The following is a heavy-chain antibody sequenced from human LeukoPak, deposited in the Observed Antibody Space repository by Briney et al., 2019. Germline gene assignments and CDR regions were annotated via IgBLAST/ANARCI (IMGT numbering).Heavy chain of an antibody. CDR3: ARAGPKSTTGGKWVNWFDP. CDR2: IYHSGST. J-gene: IGHJ5*02. D-gene: IGHD4-23*01. CDR1: GGSISSGGYY. Sequence: SETLSLTCTVSGGSISSGGYYWSWIRQPPGKGLEWIGYIYHSGSTYYNPSLKSRVTISVDTSKNQFSLKLSSVTAADTAVYYCARAGPKSTTGGKWVNWFDPWGQGTLVTVSS. V-gene: IGHV4-30-2*01.